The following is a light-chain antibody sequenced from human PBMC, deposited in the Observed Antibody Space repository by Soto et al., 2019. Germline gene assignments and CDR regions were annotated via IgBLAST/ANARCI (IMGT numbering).Light chain of an antibody. CDR2: EVN. J-gene: IGLJ7*01. CDR3: CSYADTSTWV. Sequence: QSVLTQPPSVSGSPGQSITISCTGTSSDVGDYNRVSWYQHHPGKAPKLMIYEVNNRPSGVSDRFSGSKSGDTASLTISGLQAEDEADYYCCSYADTSTWVFGGGTQLTVL. V-gene: IGLV2-23*02. CDR1: SSDVGDYNR.